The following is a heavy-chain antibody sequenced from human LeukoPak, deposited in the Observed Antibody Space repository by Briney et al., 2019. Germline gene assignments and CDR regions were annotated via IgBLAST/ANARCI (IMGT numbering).Heavy chain of an antibody. Sequence: SETLSLTCTVSGGSISNYYWSWIRQPPGKGLEWTGYIYYSEIANYNPSLKSRVTISEDTSKNQFSLKLSSVTAADTAVYYCARGLITGMVGPFGSWGQGTLVTVSS. CDR3: ARGLITGMVGPFGS. J-gene: IGHJ4*02. CDR1: GGSISNYY. V-gene: IGHV4-59*01. CDR2: IYYSEIA. D-gene: IGHD5-18*01.